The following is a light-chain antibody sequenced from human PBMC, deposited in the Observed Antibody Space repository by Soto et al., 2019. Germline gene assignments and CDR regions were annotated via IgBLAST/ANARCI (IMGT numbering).Light chain of an antibody. CDR1: QSFRSN. V-gene: IGKV3-15*01. Sequence: EIVLTPSPANLSVSPGERATLSCRASQSFRSNVLWYQAKSVQTPRLLFYGASRRGTGIPARFSGSGSGKEFTLIISALQSEDCGVYHCHQYNKRQRTFGHGTKVDIK. CDR3: HQYNKRQRT. J-gene: IGKJ1*01. CDR2: GAS.